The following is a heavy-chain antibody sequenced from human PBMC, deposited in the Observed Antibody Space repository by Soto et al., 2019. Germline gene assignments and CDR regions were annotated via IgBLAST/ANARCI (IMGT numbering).Heavy chain of an antibody. J-gene: IGHJ4*02. Sequence: GGSLRLSCAASGFTFGNYWMHWVRQAPGKGLEWVSRMNRDGSTTNYADSVKGRFTVSRDNARNTLQLQMNSLRAEDTAVYYCATAEVDYWGPGTLVTVSS. CDR1: GFTFGNYW. CDR3: ATAEVDY. CDR2: MNRDGSTT. V-gene: IGHV3-74*01.